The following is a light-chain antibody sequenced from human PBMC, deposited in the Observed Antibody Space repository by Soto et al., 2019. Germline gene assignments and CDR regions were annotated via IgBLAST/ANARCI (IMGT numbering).Light chain of an antibody. CDR2: SNN. J-gene: IGLJ1*01. Sequence: QSVLTQPPSASGTPGQRATISCSGSSSNIGSNTVNWYQQLPGTAPKLLIYSNNQRPSGVPDRFSGSKSGTSASLAISGLQSEDEADYYCAAWDDSLNLYVFGTGTRVTVL. V-gene: IGLV1-44*01. CDR1: SSNIGSNT. CDR3: AAWDDSLNLYV.